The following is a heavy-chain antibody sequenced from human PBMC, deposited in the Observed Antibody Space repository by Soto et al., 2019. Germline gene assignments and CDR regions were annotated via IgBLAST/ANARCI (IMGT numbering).Heavy chain of an antibody. CDR3: ARAHGVVVAATPYYGLDV. V-gene: IGHV1-69*01. CDR2: IIPIFGTA. J-gene: IGHJ6*02. D-gene: IGHD2-15*01. Sequence: QVQLVQSGAEVKKPGSSVKVSCKASGGTFTGYNINWVRQAPGQGLEWMGGIIPIFGTANYAQKFQGRVTITADPSANTAYMELSSLRSDDTAVFYCARAHGVVVAATPYYGLDVWGQGTTVTVSS. CDR1: GGTFTGYN.